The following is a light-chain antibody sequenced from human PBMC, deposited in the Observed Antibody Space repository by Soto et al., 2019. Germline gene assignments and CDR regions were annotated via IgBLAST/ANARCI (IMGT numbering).Light chain of an antibody. J-gene: IGKJ1*01. V-gene: IGKV1-5*03. CDR1: QSINSW. Sequence: DIQMTQSPSTLSASVGDRVSITCRASQSINSWLAWYQQKPGKAPKLLIYKASSFQGGVPSRFSGSGSGTEFTLTISSLQPDDFATYYCQQYNSYSWTFGQGTKVEIK. CDR3: QQYNSYSWT. CDR2: KAS.